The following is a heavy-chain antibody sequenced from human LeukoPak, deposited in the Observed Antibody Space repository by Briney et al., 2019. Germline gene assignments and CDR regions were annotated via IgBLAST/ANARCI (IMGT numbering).Heavy chain of an antibody. V-gene: IGHV1-8*01. Sequence: GASVKVSCKASGYTFTSYDINWVRQATGQGLEWMGWMNPNSGNTGYAQKFQGRVTMTRNTSISTAYMELSSLRSEDTAVYYCARAGRSVVPAAILVVRSSQRYYYYYMDVWGKGTTVTVSS. CDR3: ARAGRSVVPAAILVVRSSQRYYYYYMDV. J-gene: IGHJ6*03. CDR2: MNPNSGNT. D-gene: IGHD2-2*01. CDR1: GYTFTSYD.